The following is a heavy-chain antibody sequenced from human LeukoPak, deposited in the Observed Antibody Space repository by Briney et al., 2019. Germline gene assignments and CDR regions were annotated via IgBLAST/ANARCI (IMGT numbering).Heavy chain of an antibody. D-gene: IGHD3-22*01. J-gene: IGHJ3*02. CDR2: ISYDGSNK. CDR1: GFTFSSYG. Sequence: PGRSLRLSCAASGFTFSSYGMHWVRQAPGKGLEWVAVISYDGSNKYYADSVKGRFTISRDNSKNTLYLQMNSLRAEDTAVYYCAKDYSCYDSSGYYPDAFDIWGQGTMVTVSS. V-gene: IGHV3-30*18. CDR3: AKDYSCYDSSGYYPDAFDI.